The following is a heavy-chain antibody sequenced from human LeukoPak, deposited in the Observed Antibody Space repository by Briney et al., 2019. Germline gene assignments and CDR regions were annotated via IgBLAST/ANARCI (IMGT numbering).Heavy chain of an antibody. CDR3: ARGQELDDGVFDS. V-gene: IGHV3-23*01. D-gene: IGHD1-1*01. CDR1: GFTFSSFA. J-gene: IGHJ4*02. CDR2: LRSNGDTA. Sequence: GESLKISCAASGFTFSSFAMTWFRQAPGTGLEWVSTLRSNGDTAYNADSVKGRFTISRDNSKNTVYLQMNILRVEDTAIYYCARGQELDDGVFDSWGQGTLVTVSA.